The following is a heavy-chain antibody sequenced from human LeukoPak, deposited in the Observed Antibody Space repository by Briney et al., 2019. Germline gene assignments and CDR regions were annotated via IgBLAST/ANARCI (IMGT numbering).Heavy chain of an antibody. CDR3: AKGGSGRHYYYYAMDD. CDR1: GFSFASYA. CDR2: VLYDGNIE. J-gene: IGHJ6*02. D-gene: IGHD6-19*01. V-gene: IGHV3-30*18. Sequence: GGSLRLSCEGSGFSFASYAMHWVRQAPGKGLEWVAIVLYDGNIEYYADSVKGRFTISRDNSKNTLFLQMNSLGAGDTAVYYCAKGGSGRHYYYYAMDDWGQGTTVTVSS.